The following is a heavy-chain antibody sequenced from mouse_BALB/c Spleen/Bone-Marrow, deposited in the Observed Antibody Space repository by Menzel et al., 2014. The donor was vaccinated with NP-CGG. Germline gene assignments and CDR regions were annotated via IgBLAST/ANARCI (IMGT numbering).Heavy chain of an antibody. CDR1: GYTFTSSW. V-gene: IGHV1S130*01. J-gene: IGHJ2*01. Sequence: QVQLKDSGSVLVRPGASVKLSCKASGYTFTSSWMHWARQRPGQGLEWIGEIHPNSGNTNYNEKSKGKATLTVDTSSSTAYVDPSSLTAEDSAVYYCARHHRYAYYFDYWGQGTTLTVSS. D-gene: IGHD2-14*01. CDR3: ARHHRYAYYFDY. CDR2: IHPNSGNT.